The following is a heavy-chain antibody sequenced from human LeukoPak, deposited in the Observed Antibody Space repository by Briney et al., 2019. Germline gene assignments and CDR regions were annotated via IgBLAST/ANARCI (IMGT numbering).Heavy chain of an antibody. CDR3: ARRYSGSYYFDY. Sequence: GGSLRLSCAASGFTFSSYGMRWVRQAPGKGLEWVAFIRYDGSNKYYADSVKGRFTISRDNSKNTLYLQMNSLRAEDTAVYYCARRYSGSYYFDYWGQGTLVTVSS. CDR2: IRYDGSNK. J-gene: IGHJ4*02. D-gene: IGHD1-26*01. CDR1: GFTFSSYG. V-gene: IGHV3-30*02.